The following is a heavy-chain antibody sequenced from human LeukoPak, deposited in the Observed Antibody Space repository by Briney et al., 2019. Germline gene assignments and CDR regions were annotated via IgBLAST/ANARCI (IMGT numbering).Heavy chain of an antibody. Sequence: GRSLRLSCAASGFTFEDYAMHWVRQVPGKGLEWVSGISWNSGSIGYADSVKGRFTISRDNAKNSLYLQMNSLRAEDTALYYCAKDISLDYYDSSGYYDAWGQGTLVAVSS. CDR2: ISWNSGSI. V-gene: IGHV3-9*01. D-gene: IGHD3-22*01. CDR3: AKDISLDYYDSSGYYDA. CDR1: GFTFEDYA. J-gene: IGHJ5*02.